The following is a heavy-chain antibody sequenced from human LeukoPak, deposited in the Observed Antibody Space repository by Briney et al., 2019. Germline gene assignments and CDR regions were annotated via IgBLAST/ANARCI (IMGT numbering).Heavy chain of an antibody. CDR1: GGSISSSSYY. CDR2: IYYSGST. Sequence: PSETLSLTCTVSGGSISSSSYYWGWIRQPPGKGLEWIGSIYYSGSTYYNPSLKSRVTISVDTSKNQFSLKLSSVTAADTAVYYCARESRYSSRFSPTNWFDPWGQGTLVTVSS. J-gene: IGHJ5*02. CDR3: ARESRYSSRFSPTNWFDP. D-gene: IGHD6-13*01. V-gene: IGHV4-39*07.